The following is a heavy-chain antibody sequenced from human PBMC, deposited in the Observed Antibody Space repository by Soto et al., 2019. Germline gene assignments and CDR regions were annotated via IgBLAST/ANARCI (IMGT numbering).Heavy chain of an antibody. Sequence: GESLKISCKGSGYNFANYWIVWVRQMPGEGLEWMGITHPGNSETRYNPSFQGQVTISADKSIGSAYLQWNSLKATDTAMYYCARKYSSGWSVGMDVWGQGTTVTVSS. CDR1: GYNFANYW. V-gene: IGHV5-51*01. CDR2: THPGNSET. CDR3: ARKYSSGWSVGMDV. J-gene: IGHJ6*02. D-gene: IGHD6-19*01.